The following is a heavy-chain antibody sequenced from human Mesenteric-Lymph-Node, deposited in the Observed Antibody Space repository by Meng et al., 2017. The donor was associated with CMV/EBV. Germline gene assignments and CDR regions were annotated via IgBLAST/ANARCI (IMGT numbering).Heavy chain of an antibody. CDR1: GFTFSSYE. V-gene: IGHV3-48*03. J-gene: IGHJ6*02. Sequence: GGSLRLSCAASGFTFSSYEMNWVRQAPGKGLEWLSSISNSGNTVYADSVKGRFTISRDNAENSLYLQMNSLRAEDTAVYYCARDRPGMDVWGQGTTVTVSS. CDR2: ISNSGNTV. CDR3: ARDRPGMDV.